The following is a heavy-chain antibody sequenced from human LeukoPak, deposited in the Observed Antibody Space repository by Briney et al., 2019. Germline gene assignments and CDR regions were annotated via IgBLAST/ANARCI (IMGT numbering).Heavy chain of an antibody. CDR1: GGSISSYY. CDR3: ARGKAAGWSSGDYFDY. D-gene: IGHD6-13*01. Sequence: SETLSLTCTVSGGSISSYYWSWIRQPPGKGLEWIGYIYYSGSTNYNPSLKSRVTISVDTSKNQFSLKLSSVTAADTAVYYCARGKAAGWSSGDYFDYWGQGTLVTVSS. CDR2: IYYSGST. J-gene: IGHJ4*02. V-gene: IGHV4-59*12.